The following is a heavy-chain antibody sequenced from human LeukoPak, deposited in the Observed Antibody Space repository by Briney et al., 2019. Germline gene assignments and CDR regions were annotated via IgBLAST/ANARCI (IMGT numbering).Heavy chain of an antibody. D-gene: IGHD6-19*01. CDR1: GGSISSSNW. CDR2: IYHSGST. CDR3: ASHSSGWWTVFDY. Sequence: SETLSLTCAVSGGSISSSNWWSWVRQPPGKGLEWIGEIYHSGSTNYNPSLKSRVTISVDKSKNQFSLKLSSVTSADTAVYYCASHSSGWWTVFDYWGQGTLVTVSS. V-gene: IGHV4-4*02. J-gene: IGHJ4*02.